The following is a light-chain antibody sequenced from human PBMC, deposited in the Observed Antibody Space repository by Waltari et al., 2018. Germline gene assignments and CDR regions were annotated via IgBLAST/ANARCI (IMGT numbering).Light chain of an antibody. CDR3: QQDYISPWT. CDR2: AAS. Sequence: DIQMSPSPSSLSASVGDRVIITCRASQPIATYLSWYHQKPGKGPKDLIYAASTLQTGVPTRFSGSGSGTDFTLTIAGLEPEDSGTYFCQQDYISPWTFGQGTTVEVK. V-gene: IGKV1-39*01. CDR1: QPIATY. J-gene: IGKJ1*01.